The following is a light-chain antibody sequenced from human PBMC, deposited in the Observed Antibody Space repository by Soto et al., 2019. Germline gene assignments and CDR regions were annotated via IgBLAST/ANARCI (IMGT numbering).Light chain of an antibody. CDR1: QGIRHD. J-gene: IGKJ1*01. Sequence: DIQMTQSPSALSASVGDRVTITFRASQGIRHDLSWYQQKPGKAPKRLIYAASSLQSGVPSRLSVSEYRTEFTLTISSLQPEDFATYYCLQHNSGPRTFGQGTKVDTK. CDR2: AAS. V-gene: IGKV1-17*01. CDR3: LQHNSGPRT.